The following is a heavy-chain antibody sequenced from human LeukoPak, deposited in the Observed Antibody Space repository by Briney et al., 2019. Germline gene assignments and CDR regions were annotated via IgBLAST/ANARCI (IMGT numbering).Heavy chain of an antibody. D-gene: IGHD2-2*01. Sequence: QSGGSLRLSCAASGFTFSSYAMSWVRQAPGKGLEWVSAISGSGGSTYYADSVKGRFTISRDNSKNTLYLQMNSLRAEDTAVCYCAKAGYCSSTSCYGNPFDYWGQGTLVTVSS. CDR2: ISGSGGST. CDR1: GFTFSSYA. J-gene: IGHJ4*02. CDR3: AKAGYCSSTSCYGNPFDY. V-gene: IGHV3-23*01.